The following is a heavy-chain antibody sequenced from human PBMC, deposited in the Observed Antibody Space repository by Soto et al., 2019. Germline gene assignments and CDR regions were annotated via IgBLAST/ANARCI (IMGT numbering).Heavy chain of an antibody. V-gene: IGHV3-7*01. J-gene: IGHJ6*04. CDR2: MKENGGGK. D-gene: IGHD6-13*01. Sequence: GGSLRLSCAASGFTFSSHWMTWVRQAPGKGLEWVASMKENGGGKYYVGSVKGRFTISRDNAKNSLFLEMNGLRDEDTAVYYCARIAAAGRGMDVWGNGTTVTVSS. CDR3: ARIAAAGRGMDV. CDR1: GFTFSSHW.